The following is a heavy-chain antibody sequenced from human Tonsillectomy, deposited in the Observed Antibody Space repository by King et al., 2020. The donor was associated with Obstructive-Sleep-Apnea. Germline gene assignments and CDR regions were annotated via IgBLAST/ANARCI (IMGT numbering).Heavy chain of an antibody. J-gene: IGHJ4*02. CDR3: AVTGYSSDSSAYPNDY. D-gene: IGHD3-22*01. CDR1: GGSFSGFY. Sequence: VQLQQWGAGLLKPSETLSLTCAVYGGSFSGFYWSWIRQPPGKGLEWIGEINHSGSTNYNPSLKSRVTISVDTSKNQFSLKLSSVTAADTAVYYCAVTGYSSDSSAYPNDYWGQGTLVTASS. CDR2: INHSGST. V-gene: IGHV4-34*01.